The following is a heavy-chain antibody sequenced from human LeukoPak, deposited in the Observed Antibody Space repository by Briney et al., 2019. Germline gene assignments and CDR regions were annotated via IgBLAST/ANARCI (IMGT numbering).Heavy chain of an antibody. D-gene: IGHD1-1*01. CDR2: IYYSGST. V-gene: IGHV4-59*01. J-gene: IGHJ4*02. CDR3: ARGSRLRELDY. CDR1: GGSISSYY. Sequence: SETLSLTCTVSGGSISSYYWSWIRQPPGKGLEWIGYIYYSGSTNYNPSLKSRVTISVDTSKNQFSLKLSSVTAADTAVYYCARGSRLRELDYWGQGTLVTVSS.